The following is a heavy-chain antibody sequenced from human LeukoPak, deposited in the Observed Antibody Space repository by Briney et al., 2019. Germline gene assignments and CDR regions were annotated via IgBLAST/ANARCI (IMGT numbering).Heavy chain of an antibody. Sequence: TGGSLRLSCAASGFTFDDHAMHWVRQAPGKGLEWVSHIGNDGSTKYADSVKGRFTISRDNNKKSLYLEMNSLRIEDTALYHCASQTKRYYGSGSYWTAFDTWGQGTLVTVSS. CDR3: ASQTKRYYGSGSYWTAFDT. D-gene: IGHD3-10*01. CDR2: IGNDGST. J-gene: IGHJ3*02. CDR1: GFTFDDHA. V-gene: IGHV3-43*02.